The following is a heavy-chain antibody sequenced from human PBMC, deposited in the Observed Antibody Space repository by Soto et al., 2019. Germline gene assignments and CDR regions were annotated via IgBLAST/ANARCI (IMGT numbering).Heavy chain of an antibody. CDR3: ARDDEGGSDCDLGY. CDR2: ISHDGNNK. V-gene: IGHV3-30-3*01. J-gene: IGHJ4*02. Sequence: QVQLVESGGGVVQPGRSLRLSCAASGFTFSSYVMHWVSQTPGRGLEWVAFISHDGNNKYYADSVKGRFTISRDNSENTLYLQMDSLRAEDTAVYYCARDDEGGSDCDLGYWGQGTLVTVSS. D-gene: IGHD1-26*01. CDR1: GFTFSSYV.